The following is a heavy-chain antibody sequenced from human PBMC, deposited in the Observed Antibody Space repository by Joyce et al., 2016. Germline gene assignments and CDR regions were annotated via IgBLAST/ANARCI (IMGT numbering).Heavy chain of an antibody. V-gene: IGHV3-74*01. CDR2: SFSDGSNT. J-gene: IGHJ2*01. D-gene: IGHD2-21*02. CDR1: GFPFSSHR. Sequence: EVQLVESGGGLVQPGGSLGLSCAASGFPFSSHRMHWVRQAPGKGLVWVSRSFSDGSNTAYADFVKGRFTISRDNAKNTVYLQMHSLRAEDTAVYYCAREFWGCDGGDCPRHFDLWGRGTLVTVSS. CDR3: AREFWGCDGGDCPRHFDL.